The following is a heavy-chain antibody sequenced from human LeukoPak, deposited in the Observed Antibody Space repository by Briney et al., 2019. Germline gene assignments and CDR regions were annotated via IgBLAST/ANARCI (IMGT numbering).Heavy chain of an antibody. CDR3: ARHDYSNFYYYYYYMDV. Sequence: PSETLSLTCTASGGSISSSSYYWGWIRQPPGKGLEWIGSIYYSGSTYYNPSLKSRVTISVDTSKNQFSLKLSSVTAADTAVYYCARHDYSNFYYYYYYMDVWGKGTTVTVSS. D-gene: IGHD4-11*01. V-gene: IGHV4-39*01. CDR2: IYYSGST. J-gene: IGHJ6*03. CDR1: GGSISSSSYY.